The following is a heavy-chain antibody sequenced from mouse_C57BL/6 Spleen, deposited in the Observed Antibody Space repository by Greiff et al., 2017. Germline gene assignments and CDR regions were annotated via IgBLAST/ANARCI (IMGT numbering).Heavy chain of an antibody. V-gene: IGHV1-80*01. CDR2: IYPGDGDT. Sequence: QVQLKQSGAELVKPGASVKISCKASGYAFSSYWMHWVKQRPGKGLEWIGEIYPGDGDTNYNGKFKGKATLTADTSSSTAYMQLSSLTSEDSAVYFCARSGFSYWGQGTLVTVSA. CDR1: GYAFSSYW. J-gene: IGHJ3*01. CDR3: ARSGFSY.